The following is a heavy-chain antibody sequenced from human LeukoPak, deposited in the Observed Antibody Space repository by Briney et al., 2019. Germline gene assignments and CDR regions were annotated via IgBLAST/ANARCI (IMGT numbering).Heavy chain of an antibody. Sequence: ASVKVSCKASGGTFSSYAISWVRQAPGQGLEWMGRIIPIFGTANYAQKFQGRVTINTDESTSTAYMELSSLRSEDTAVYYCARDSSGWPSDYWGQGTLVTVSS. D-gene: IGHD6-19*01. CDR1: GGTFSSYA. CDR3: ARDSSGWPSDY. CDR2: IIPIFGTA. J-gene: IGHJ4*02. V-gene: IGHV1-69*05.